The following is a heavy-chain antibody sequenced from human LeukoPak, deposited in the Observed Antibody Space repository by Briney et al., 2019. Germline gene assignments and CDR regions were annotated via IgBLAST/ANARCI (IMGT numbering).Heavy chain of an antibody. V-gene: IGHV1-18*01. J-gene: IGHJ4*02. CDR2: ISAYNGNT. Sequence: ASVKVSCKASGYTFTSYGISWVRQAPGQGLEWMGWISAYNGNTNYAQKLQGRVTMTTDTSTSTAYTELRSLRSDDTAVYYCARGGDIVVVPAADLDYWGQGTLVTVSS. CDR1: GYTFTSYG. CDR3: ARGGDIVVVPAADLDY. D-gene: IGHD2-2*01.